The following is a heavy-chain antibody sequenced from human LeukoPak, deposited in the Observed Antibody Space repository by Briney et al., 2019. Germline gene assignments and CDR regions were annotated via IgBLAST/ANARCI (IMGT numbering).Heavy chain of an antibody. CDR2: INHSGST. V-gene: IGHV4-34*01. CDR3: ARTKGYCSGGSCYSSWFDP. Sequence: PSETLSLTCAVYGGSFSGYYWSWIRQPPGKGLEWIGEINHSGSTNYNPSLKSRVTMSVDTSKNQFSLKLSSVTAADTAVYYCARTKGYCSGGSCYSSWFDPWGQGTLVTVSS. CDR1: GGSFSGYY. J-gene: IGHJ5*02. D-gene: IGHD2-15*01.